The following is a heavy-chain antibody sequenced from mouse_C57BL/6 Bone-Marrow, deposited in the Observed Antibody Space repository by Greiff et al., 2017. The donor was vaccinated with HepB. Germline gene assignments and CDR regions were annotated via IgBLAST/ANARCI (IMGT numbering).Heavy chain of an antibody. D-gene: IGHD1-1*01. CDR3: ARRTTTVVLDY. V-gene: IGHV5-2*01. CDR1: AYEFPSHD. J-gene: IGHJ2*01. CDR2: INSDGGST. Sequence: EVMLVESGGGLVQPGESLKLSCESYAYEFPSHDMSWVRKTPEKRMELVAAINSDGGSTYYPDTMERRFIISRDNTKTTLYLQMSSLRSEDTALYYFARRTTTVVLDYWGQGTTLTVSS.